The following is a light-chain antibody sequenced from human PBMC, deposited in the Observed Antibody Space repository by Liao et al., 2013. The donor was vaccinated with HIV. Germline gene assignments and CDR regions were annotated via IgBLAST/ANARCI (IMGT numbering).Light chain of an antibody. Sequence: SYELTQPPSVSVSPGQTARITCSGDALSKQYAYWYQQKPGQAPVLVIYYDSDRPSGIPERFSGSNSGNTATLTISRVEAGDEADYYCQVWDSSSHPHVVFGGGTKVTVL. V-gene: IGLV3-21*01. J-gene: IGLJ2*01. CDR2: YDS. CDR1: ALSKQY. CDR3: QVWDSSSHPHVV.